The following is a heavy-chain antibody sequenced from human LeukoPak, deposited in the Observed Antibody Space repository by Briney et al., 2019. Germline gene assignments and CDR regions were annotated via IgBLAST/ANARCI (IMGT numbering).Heavy chain of an antibody. CDR2: MNPNSGNT. CDR3: AREEQWLATEECYFDL. Sequence: ASVKVSCKASGYTFTSYDINWVRQATGQGLEWMGWMNPNSGNTGYAQKFQGRVTMTRNTSISTAYMELSSLRSEDTAVYYCAREEQWLATEECYFDLWGRGSLVTVSS. J-gene: IGHJ2*01. V-gene: IGHV1-8*01. CDR1: GYTFTSYD. D-gene: IGHD6-19*01.